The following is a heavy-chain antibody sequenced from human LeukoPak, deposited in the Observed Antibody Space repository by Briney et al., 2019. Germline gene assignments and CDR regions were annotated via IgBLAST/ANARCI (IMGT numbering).Heavy chain of an antibody. V-gene: IGHV4-31*03. CDR1: GGSISSGGYY. Sequence: SETLSLTCTVSGGSISSGGYYWSWIRQHPGKGLEWIGYIYYSGSTYYNPPLKSRVTISVDTSKNQFSLKLSSVTAADTAVYYCARSREQQEYNYWGQGTLVTVSS. D-gene: IGHD6-13*01. J-gene: IGHJ4*02. CDR3: ARSREQQEYNY. CDR2: IYYSGST.